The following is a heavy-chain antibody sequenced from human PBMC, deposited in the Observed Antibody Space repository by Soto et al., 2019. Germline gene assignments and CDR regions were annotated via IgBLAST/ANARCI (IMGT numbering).Heavy chain of an antibody. V-gene: IGHV3-23*01. CDR3: AKCPGGRGLHYDY. Sequence: PSETLSLTCTVSGGSMSSYYWSWIRQPPGKGLEWVSAISGSGGSTYYADSVKGRFTISRDNSKNTLYLQMNSLRAEDTAVYYCAKCPGGRGLHYDYCGEGTLVTVSS. CDR1: GGSMSSYY. D-gene: IGHD3-16*01. J-gene: IGHJ4*02. CDR2: ISGSGGST.